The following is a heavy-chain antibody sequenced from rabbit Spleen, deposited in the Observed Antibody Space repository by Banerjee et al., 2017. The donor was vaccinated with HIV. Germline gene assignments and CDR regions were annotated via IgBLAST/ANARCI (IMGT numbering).Heavy chain of an antibody. CDR2: INAATAKP. CDR1: GFSFSDRDV. V-gene: IGHV1S40*01. D-gene: IGHD1-1*01. J-gene: IGHJ3*01. Sequence: QSLEESGGGLVQPEGSLTLTCKASGFSFSDRDVMCWVRQAPGKGLEWIACINAATAKPVYATWAKGRFTISRTSSTTVTLRMTSLTAADRAAYFCARDLVGVIGWNFYLWGQGTLVTVS. CDR3: ARDLVGVIGWNFYL.